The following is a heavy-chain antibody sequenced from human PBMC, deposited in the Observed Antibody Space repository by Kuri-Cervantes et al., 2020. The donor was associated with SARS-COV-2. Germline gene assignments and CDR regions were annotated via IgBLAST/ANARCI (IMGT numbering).Heavy chain of an antibody. CDR2: ISWNSGSI. J-gene: IGHJ6*03. CDR3: ARGGILGYYYYYMDV. V-gene: IGHV3-9*01. CDR1: GFTFDDYA. Sequence: GGSLRLSCAASGFTFDDYAMHWVRQAPGKGLEWVSGISWNSGSIGYADSVKGRFTISRDNAKNSLYLQMNSLRAEDTAVYYCARGGILGYYYYYMDVWGKGTTVTVSS.